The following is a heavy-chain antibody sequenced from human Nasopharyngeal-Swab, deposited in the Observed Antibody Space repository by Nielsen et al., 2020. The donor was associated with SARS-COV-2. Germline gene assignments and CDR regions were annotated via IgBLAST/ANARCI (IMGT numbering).Heavy chain of an antibody. V-gene: IGHV3-15*01. J-gene: IGHJ4*02. CDR3: TTETIQFLEFLLFDY. D-gene: IGHD3-3*01. Sequence: GGSLRLSCAGSGFTFSNAWMSWVRQAPGKGLVWVVRIKSKTHGESIDYAAHVKGRFTISRDDTKNTLYLQMNRLKTEDTAVYYCTTETIQFLEFLLFDYWGQGTLVTVSS. CDR1: GFTFSNAW. CDR2: IKSKTHGESI.